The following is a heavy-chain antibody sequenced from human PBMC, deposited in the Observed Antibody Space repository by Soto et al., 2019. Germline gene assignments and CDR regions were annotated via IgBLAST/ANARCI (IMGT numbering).Heavy chain of an antibody. CDR1: GGSISSYY. V-gene: IGHV4-59*01. Sequence: PSETLSLTCTVSGGSISSYYWSWIRQPPGKGLEWIGYIYYSGSTNYNPSLKSRVTMTRDTSTSTVYMELSSLRSEDTAVYYCARSGSSGGMDVWGQGTTVTVSS. J-gene: IGHJ6*02. D-gene: IGHD3-10*01. CDR2: IYYSGST. CDR3: ARSGSSGGMDV.